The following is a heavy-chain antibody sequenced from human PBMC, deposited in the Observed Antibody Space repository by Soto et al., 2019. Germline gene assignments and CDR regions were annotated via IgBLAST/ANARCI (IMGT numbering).Heavy chain of an antibody. CDR3: ARGDYGSRRYWILGYYFDY. V-gene: IGHV4-34*01. CDR1: GGSFSGYY. Sequence: QVQLQQRGAGLLKPSETLSLTCAVYGGSFSGYYWSWIRQPPGKGLEWIGEINHSGSTNYNPSLKSRVTISVDTSKNQFSLKLSSVTAADTAVYYCARGDYGSRRYWILGYYFDYWGQGTLVTVSS. J-gene: IGHJ4*02. D-gene: IGHD3-10*01. CDR2: INHSGST.